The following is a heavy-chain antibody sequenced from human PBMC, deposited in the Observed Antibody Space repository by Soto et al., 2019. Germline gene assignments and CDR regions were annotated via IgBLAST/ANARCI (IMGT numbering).Heavy chain of an antibody. CDR1: DFAFTNAW. CDR2: IKSKTHGGTT. J-gene: IGHJ4*01. Sequence: EVQLVESGGDLVKPGGSLRLSCAASDFAFTNAWINWVRKAPGKGLEWVGRIKSKTHGGTTEFAGPVKGRFAISRDDSKNMVYLQMNSLKTEDTGIYYCTTDSYSAMMVVRFDYWGHCTLVTVSS. V-gene: IGHV3-15*07. CDR3: TTDSYSAMMVVRFDY. D-gene: IGHD2-15*01.